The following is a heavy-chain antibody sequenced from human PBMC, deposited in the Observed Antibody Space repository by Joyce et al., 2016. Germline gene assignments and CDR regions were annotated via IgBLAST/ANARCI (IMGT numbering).Heavy chain of an antibody. Sequence: EVQLVESGGGLVQPGGSLRLSCAASGFTFSKYWMSWVRQAPGKGLEWVTNIKEDGSEKDSVDSVKGRFTISRDNANNCLYLQMNSLRAEDTAMFYCARSSDWYAFDVWGQGTMVTVSS. CDR3: ARSSDWYAFDV. D-gene: IGHD2-21*01. CDR1: GFTFSKYW. V-gene: IGHV3-7*01. J-gene: IGHJ3*01. CDR2: IKEDGSEK.